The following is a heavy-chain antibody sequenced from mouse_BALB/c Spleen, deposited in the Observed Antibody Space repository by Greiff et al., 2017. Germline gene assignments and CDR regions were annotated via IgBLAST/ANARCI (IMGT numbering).Heavy chain of an antibody. J-gene: IGHJ4*01. Sequence: VQLQQSGPGLVAPSQSLSITCTVSGFSLTSYGVHWVRQPPGKGLEWLGVIWAGGSKNDNSALMSILSISKDNSKSQVFLKMNSLQTDDTARYYCARDDVYSSYAMDYWGQGTSVTVSS. V-gene: IGHV2-9*02. CDR2: IWAGGSK. CDR1: GFSLTSYG. CDR3: ARDDVYSSYAMDY. D-gene: IGHD2-3*01.